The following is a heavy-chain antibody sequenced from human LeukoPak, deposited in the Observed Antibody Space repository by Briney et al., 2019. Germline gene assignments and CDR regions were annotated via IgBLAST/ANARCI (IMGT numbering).Heavy chain of an antibody. CDR3: ARLTGLMVYAIEGWFDP. V-gene: IGHV3-23*01. CDR2: ISGSGGST. D-gene: IGHD2-8*01. J-gene: IGHJ5*02. Sequence: PGGSLRLSCAASGFTFSSYAMSWVRQAPGKGLEWVSAISGSGGSTYYADSVKGRFTISRDNSKNTLYLQMNSLRAEDTAVYYCARLTGLMVYAIEGWFDPWGQGTLVTVSS. CDR1: GFTFSSYA.